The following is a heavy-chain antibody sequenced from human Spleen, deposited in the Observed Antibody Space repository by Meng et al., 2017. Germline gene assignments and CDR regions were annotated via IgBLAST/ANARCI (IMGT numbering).Heavy chain of an antibody. CDR1: GFTFRTSG. D-gene: IGHD1-1*01. J-gene: IGHJ4*02. Sequence: GESLKISCAASGFTFRTSGMHWVRQAPGKGLEWVTFIWSDGSDKYYVDSVKGRFTISRDNSKNTLHLQMNSLRADDTAVYYCARDGPNYNLDYWGQGTAVTVSS. CDR2: IWSDGSDK. V-gene: IGHV3-33*01. CDR3: ARDGPNYNLDY.